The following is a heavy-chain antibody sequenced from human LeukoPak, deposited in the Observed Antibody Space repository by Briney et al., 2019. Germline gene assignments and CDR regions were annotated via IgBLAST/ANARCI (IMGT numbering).Heavy chain of an antibody. J-gene: IGHJ5*02. CDR1: GYTFTAYY. CDR3: AGAYSYGYSVPGNWFDP. D-gene: IGHD5-18*01. CDR2: INPNTGGT. Sequence: GASVQVSCKASGYTFTAYYIHWVRQAPGQGLEWMGWINPNTGGTNYAQKFQGRVTITRDTSINTAYMDLSRLTSDDTALYYCAGAYSYGYSVPGNWFDPWGQGTLVTVSS. V-gene: IGHV1-2*02.